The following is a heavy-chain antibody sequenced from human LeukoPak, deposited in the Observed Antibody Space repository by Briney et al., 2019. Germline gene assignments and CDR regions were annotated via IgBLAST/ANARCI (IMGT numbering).Heavy chain of an antibody. D-gene: IGHD3-10*01. CDR2: ISGSGGST. J-gene: IGHJ4*02. V-gene: IGHV3-23*01. CDR3: AKTVLGPLLWFGELRD. Sequence: PGGSLRLSCAVSGFTLSVYWMHWVRQVPGKGLEWVSAISGSGGSTYYADSVKGRFTISRDNSKNTLYLQMNSLRAEDTAVYYCAKTVLGPLLWFGELRDWGQGTLVTVSS. CDR1: GFTLSVYW.